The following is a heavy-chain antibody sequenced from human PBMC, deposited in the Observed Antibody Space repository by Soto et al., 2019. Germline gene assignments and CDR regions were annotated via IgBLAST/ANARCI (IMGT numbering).Heavy chain of an antibody. CDR3: SGGGVRGVITRTKDYYGMDV. CDR1: GYSFTSYW. D-gene: IGHD3-10*01. Sequence: PGESLKISCKGSGYSFTSYWIGWVRQMPGKGLEWMGIIYPGDSDTRYSPSFQGQVTISADKSISTAYLQWSSLRASDTAMYYCSGGGVRGVITRTKDYYGMDVWGQGTTVTVSS. J-gene: IGHJ6*02. CDR2: IYPGDSDT. V-gene: IGHV5-51*01.